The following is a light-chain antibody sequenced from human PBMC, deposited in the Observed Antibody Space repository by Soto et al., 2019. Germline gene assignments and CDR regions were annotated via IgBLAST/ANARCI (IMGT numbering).Light chain of an antibody. CDR1: QSIAYY. CDR2: APS. V-gene: IGKV1-39*01. J-gene: IGKJ2*01. CDR3: QQSSNSPMYS. Sequence: DIQMIQSPSSLSASVGDRVSITCRASQSIAYYLNWFQQKPGKAPKLLIYAPSSLQTGVPSRFSGSGSGSDFTLTISSLQLEDSGTYYWQQSSNSPMYSFGQGTK.